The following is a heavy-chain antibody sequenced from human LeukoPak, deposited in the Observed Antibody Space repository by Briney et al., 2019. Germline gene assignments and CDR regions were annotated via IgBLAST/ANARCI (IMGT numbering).Heavy chain of an antibody. D-gene: IGHD2-2*02. J-gene: IGHJ4*02. CDR3: AKWGPAEYCSSTSCYTRGFDY. Sequence: GGSLRLSCAASGFTFSSYAMSWVRQAPGKGLERVSAISGSGGSTYYADSVKGRFTISRDNSKNTLYLQMNSLRAEDTAVYYCAKWGPAEYCSSTSCYTRGFDYWGQGTLVTVSS. CDR2: ISGSGGST. CDR1: GFTFSSYA. V-gene: IGHV3-23*01.